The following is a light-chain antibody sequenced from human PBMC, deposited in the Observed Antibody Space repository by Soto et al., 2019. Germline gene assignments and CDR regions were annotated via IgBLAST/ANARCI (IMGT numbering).Light chain of an antibody. Sequence: EIVITQSPTTLSLSPGERATLSCRASQGVSSNLAWYQKKPGQAPRLLIYGASNRATGIPDRFSGSGSGTDFTLTISRLEPEDFAVYYCQQYGISGTFGQGTKVDIK. CDR3: QQYGISGT. J-gene: IGKJ1*01. CDR1: QGVSSN. V-gene: IGKV3-20*01. CDR2: GAS.